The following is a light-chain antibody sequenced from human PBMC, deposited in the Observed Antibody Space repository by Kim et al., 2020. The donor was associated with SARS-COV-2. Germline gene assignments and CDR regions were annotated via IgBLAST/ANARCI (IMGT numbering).Light chain of an antibody. J-gene: IGLJ3*02. V-gene: IGLV3-1*01. CDR1: KLGDKY. Sequence: VSPGQTASITCSGDKLGDKYASWYQQKPGQSPVVVIYQDTKRPSGIPERFSGSNSGNTATLTISGTQPMDEADYYCQAWDSSTEWVFGGGTKLTVL. CDR2: QDT. CDR3: QAWDSSTEWV.